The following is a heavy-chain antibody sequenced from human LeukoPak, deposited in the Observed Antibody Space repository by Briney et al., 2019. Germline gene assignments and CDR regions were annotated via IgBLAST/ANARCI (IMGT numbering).Heavy chain of an antibody. D-gene: IGHD4-17*01. CDR3: ARPPYGDPYWYFDL. CDR2: IYYSGST. Sequence: PSETLSLTCTVSGGSISSSSYYWGWIRQPPGKGLEWIGSIYYSGSTYYNPSLKSRATISVDTSKNQFSLKLSSVTAADTAVYYCARPPYGDPYWYFDLWGRGTLVTVSS. V-gene: IGHV4-39*01. J-gene: IGHJ2*01. CDR1: GGSISSSSYY.